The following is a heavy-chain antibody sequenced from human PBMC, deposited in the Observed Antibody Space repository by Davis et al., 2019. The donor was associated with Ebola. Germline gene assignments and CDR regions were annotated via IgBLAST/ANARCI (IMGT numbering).Heavy chain of an antibody. Sequence: SETLSLTCAVYGGSSNGYYWSWIRQPPGKGLEWIGEINHSGSTNYNPSLKSRVTISLDTSKNQFSLKLSSVTAADTAVYYCSTDYGASWGQGTLVTVSS. CDR3: STDYGAS. D-gene: IGHD4/OR15-4a*01. CDR2: INHSGST. CDR1: GGSSNGYY. J-gene: IGHJ4*02. V-gene: IGHV4-34*01.